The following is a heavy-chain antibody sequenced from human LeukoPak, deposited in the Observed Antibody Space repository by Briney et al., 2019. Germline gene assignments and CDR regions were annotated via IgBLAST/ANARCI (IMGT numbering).Heavy chain of an antibody. CDR3: ARDRGIGIVESRVAFDL. D-gene: IGHD3-22*01. CDR1: GDSITSFD. V-gene: IGHV4-4*07. J-gene: IGHJ3*01. CDR2: IYSNEHT. Sequence: SETLSLICSVSGDSITSFDWSWVRQPAGKGLEWIGRIYSNEHTYSNPSLRGRVTISVDKSRNLVSLRLSSVAAADTGVYYCARDRGIGIVESRVAFDLWGQGTMVTVSS.